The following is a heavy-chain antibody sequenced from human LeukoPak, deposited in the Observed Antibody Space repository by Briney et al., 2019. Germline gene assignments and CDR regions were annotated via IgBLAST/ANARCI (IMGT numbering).Heavy chain of an antibody. D-gene: IGHD4-23*01. CDR1: GGSISSYY. CDR2: IYYSGST. V-gene: IGHV4-59*08. CDR3: ARIGTDYGGNSYFDY. J-gene: IGHJ4*02. Sequence: SETLSLTCTVSGGSISSYYWNWIRQPPGKGLEWIGYIYYSGSTNYNPSLKSRVTISVDTSKNQFSLKLSSVTAADTAVYYCARIGTDYGGNSYFDYWGQGTLVTVSS.